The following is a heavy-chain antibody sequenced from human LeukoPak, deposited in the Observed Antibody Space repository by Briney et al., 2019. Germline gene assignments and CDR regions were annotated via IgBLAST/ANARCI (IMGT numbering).Heavy chain of an antibody. V-gene: IGHV3-23*01. CDR3: AREVGGDCYHDY. Sequence: GGSLRLSCAASGFTFSSYAITWVRQAPGKGLEWVSAVSSNGAKTYYADSVKGRFTISRDNYKNMVFLQMNSLRAEDTAVYYCAREVGGDCYHDYWGQGTLVTVSS. J-gene: IGHJ4*02. CDR1: GFTFSSYA. CDR2: VSSNGAKT. D-gene: IGHD2-21*02.